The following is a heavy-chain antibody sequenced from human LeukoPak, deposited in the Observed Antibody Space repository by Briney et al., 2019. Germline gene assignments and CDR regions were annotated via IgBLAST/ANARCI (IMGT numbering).Heavy chain of an antibody. V-gene: IGHV1-69*13. Sequence: ASVKVSCKASGDTFSSYAISWVRQAPGQGLEWMGGIIPIFGTANYAQKFQGRVTITADESTSTAYMELTSLRSEDTAVYYCARGRVAGTYVFDYWGQGTLVTVSS. CDR3: ARGRVAGTYVFDY. J-gene: IGHJ4*02. CDR1: GDTFSSYA. CDR2: IIPIFGTA. D-gene: IGHD6-19*01.